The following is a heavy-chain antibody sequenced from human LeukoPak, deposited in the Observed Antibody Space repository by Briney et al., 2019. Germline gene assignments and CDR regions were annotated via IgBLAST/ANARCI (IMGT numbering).Heavy chain of an antibody. CDR2: IYYSGST. CDR1: GGSISSGGYY. Sequence: SETLSLTCTVPGGSISSGGYYWSWIRQHPGKGLEWIGYIYYSGSTYYNPSLKSRVTISVDTSKNQFSLKLSSVTAADTAVYYCARDPRTDCSSTSCDAFDIWGQGTMVTVSS. V-gene: IGHV4-31*03. CDR3: ARDPRTDCSSTSCDAFDI. D-gene: IGHD2-2*01. J-gene: IGHJ3*02.